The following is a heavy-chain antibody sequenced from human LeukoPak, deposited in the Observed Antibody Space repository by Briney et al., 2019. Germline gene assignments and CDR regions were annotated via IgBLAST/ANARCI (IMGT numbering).Heavy chain of an antibody. D-gene: IGHD2-21*02. J-gene: IGHJ4*02. CDR1: GYTFSSYE. CDR3: ARSDLCDY. V-gene: IGHV1-8*01. CDR2: MNPKSGNT. Sequence: GSVSVSCKASGYTFSSYEMNWVRQAPGQGLEWMGWMNPKSGNTDYAQRLQGRVTMTRNTSISPAYMELSSLRSEDTAVYYCARSDLCDYWGQGTLVTVSS.